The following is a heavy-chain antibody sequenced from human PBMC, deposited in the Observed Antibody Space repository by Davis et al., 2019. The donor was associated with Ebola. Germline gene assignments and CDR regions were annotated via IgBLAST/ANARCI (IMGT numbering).Heavy chain of an antibody. CDR3: ARGVWFGANYYYYYMDV. D-gene: IGHD3-10*01. J-gene: IGHJ6*03. Sequence: PGGSLRLSCKGSGYSFTSYWIGWVRQMPGKGLEWMGIIYPGDSDTRYSPSFQGQVTISADKSISTAYLQWSSLKASDTAMYYCARGVWFGANYYYYYMDVWGKGTTVTVSS. CDR2: IYPGDSDT. V-gene: IGHV5-51*01. CDR1: GYSFTSYW.